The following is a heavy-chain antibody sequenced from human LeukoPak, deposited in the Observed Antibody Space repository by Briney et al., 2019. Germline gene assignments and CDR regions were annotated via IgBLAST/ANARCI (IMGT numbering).Heavy chain of an antibody. CDR2: IIPNLGIT. CDR3: AREVSGYYLNFDY. Sequence: ASVKVSCKASGGTFSSYSIRWVRQAPGQGLEWMGRIIPNLGITNYAQKFQGRVTITTDKSTSTAYMELSSLRSEDTAVYYCAREVSGYYLNFDYGGQGTLVTVSA. V-gene: IGHV1-69*04. CDR1: GGTFSSYS. D-gene: IGHD3-22*01. J-gene: IGHJ4*02.